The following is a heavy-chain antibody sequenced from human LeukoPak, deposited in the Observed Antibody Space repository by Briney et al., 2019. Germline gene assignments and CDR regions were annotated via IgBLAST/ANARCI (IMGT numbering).Heavy chain of an antibody. J-gene: IGHJ5*02. CDR3: ARGTRGTSWFDP. CDR2: IYYSGST. CDR1: GGSISSYY. V-gene: IGHV4-59*12. Sequence: SETLSLTCTVSGGSISSYYWSWIRQPPGKGLEWIGYIYYSGSTNYNPSLKSRVTISVDTSKNQFSLKLSSVTAADTAVYYCARGTRGTSWFDPWGQGTLVTASS. D-gene: IGHD3-10*01.